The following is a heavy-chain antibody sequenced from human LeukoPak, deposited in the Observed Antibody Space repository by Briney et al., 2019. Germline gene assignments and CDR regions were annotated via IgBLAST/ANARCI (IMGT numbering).Heavy chain of an antibody. CDR2: ISYDGSNK. V-gene: IGHV3-30*18. CDR3: GKDWGNISIVVVPAATHDY. D-gene: IGHD2-2*01. Sequence: GRSLRLSCAASGFTFSSYGMHWVRQAPGKGLEWVAVISYDGSNKYYADSVKGRFTISRDNSKNTLYLQMNSLRAEDTAVYYCGKDWGNISIVVVPAATHDYWGQGTLVTVSS. CDR1: GFTFSSYG. J-gene: IGHJ4*02.